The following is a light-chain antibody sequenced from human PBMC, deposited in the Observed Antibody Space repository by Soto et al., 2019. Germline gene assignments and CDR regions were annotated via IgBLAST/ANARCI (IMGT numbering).Light chain of an antibody. V-gene: IGKV1-39*01. J-gene: IGKJ2*01. CDR1: PSIASS. Sequence: DIQMTQSPSSLSASVGDRVTITCRASPSIASSLNWFQQKPGKAPRLLIYAASSLQSGVPSRFSGSGSGTDVTLTISSLQPEDVATYYCQQRANSPMYTFGQGTKLYIK. CDR2: AAS. CDR3: QQRANSPMYT.